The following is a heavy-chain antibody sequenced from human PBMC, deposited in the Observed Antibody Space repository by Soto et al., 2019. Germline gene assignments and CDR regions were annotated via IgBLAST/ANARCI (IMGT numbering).Heavy chain of an antibody. V-gene: IGHV1-18*01. CDR3: ASTANYYDSSGYYLEAFDI. CDR2: ISAYNGNT. J-gene: IGHJ3*02. Sequence: GASVKVSCKASGYTFTSYGISWVRQAPGQGLEWMGWISAYNGNTNYAQKLQGRVTMTTDTSTSTAYMELRSLRSDDTAVYYCASTANYYDSSGYYLEAFDIWGQGTMVTVSS. D-gene: IGHD3-22*01. CDR1: GYTFTSYG.